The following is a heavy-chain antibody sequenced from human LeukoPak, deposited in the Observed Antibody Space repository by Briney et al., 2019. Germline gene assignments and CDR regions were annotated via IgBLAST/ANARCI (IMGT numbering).Heavy chain of an antibody. D-gene: IGHD6-13*01. Sequence: QPGGSLRLSCAASGFTFSDYAMNWVRQAPGKGLEWVSTISGSGGNTYYAGSVKGRFTISRDNSKNTLYLQMNSLRAEDTAVYYCLTRWYKPWGQGTLVTVSS. CDR2: ISGSGGNT. CDR3: LTRWYKP. V-gene: IGHV3-23*01. CDR1: GFTFSDYA. J-gene: IGHJ5*02.